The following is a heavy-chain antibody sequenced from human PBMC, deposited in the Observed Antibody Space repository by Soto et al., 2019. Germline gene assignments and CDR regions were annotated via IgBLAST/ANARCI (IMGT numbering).Heavy chain of an antibody. J-gene: IGHJ5*01. D-gene: IGHD6-13*01. Sequence: QVQLVESGGGVVQPGRSLRLSCAASGFTFRNYAIHWVRQAPGKGLEWVAVISYDGRNEYYADSVKGRFTISRDNSKNTLILQMNSLRAEDTAVYRCAKGEGYSSTCTASWGHGTLVTVSS. CDR3: AKGEGYSSTCTAS. CDR1: GFTFRNYA. V-gene: IGHV3-30*04. CDR2: ISYDGRNE.